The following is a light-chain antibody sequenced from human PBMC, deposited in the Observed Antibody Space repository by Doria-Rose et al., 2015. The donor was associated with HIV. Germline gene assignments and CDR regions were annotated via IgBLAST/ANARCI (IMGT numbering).Light chain of an antibody. Sequence: TQSPGTLSLSPGERATLSCRASQSLSSTYLAWDQQKPGQAPSLLIYDGSTRATGIPDRFSASGSGTDFTLTINRLEPEDFALYYCHQYGTSWTFGQGTKVEI. CDR1: QSLSSTY. J-gene: IGKJ1*01. CDR3: HQYGTSWT. V-gene: IGKV3-20*01. CDR2: DGS.